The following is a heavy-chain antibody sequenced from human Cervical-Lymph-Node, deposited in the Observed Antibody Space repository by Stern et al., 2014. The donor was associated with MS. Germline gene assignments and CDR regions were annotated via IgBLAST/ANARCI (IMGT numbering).Heavy chain of an antibody. CDR3: ARSSTVTPNAFDI. Sequence: QLQLQESGSGLVKPSQTLSLTCAVSGGSISSGGYSWGWIRQPPGKGLGWIGYIYHSGNTYYNPSLKSRVTISVDRPKKPVSRKLSSVTAADTAVYYCARSSTVTPNAFDIWGQGTMVTVSS. V-gene: IGHV4-30-2*01. CDR1: GGSISSGGYS. J-gene: IGHJ3*02. CDR2: IYHSGNT. D-gene: IGHD4-17*01.